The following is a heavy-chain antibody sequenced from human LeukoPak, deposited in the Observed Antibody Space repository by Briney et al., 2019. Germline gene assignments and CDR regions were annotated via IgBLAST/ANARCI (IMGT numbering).Heavy chain of an antibody. V-gene: IGHV5-51*01. CDR1: GYSFTNYW. D-gene: IGHD6-6*01. Sequence: GESLKISCNGSGYSFTNYWIGWVRQMRGKGLEWMGIIYPGDSDTRYSPSLQGQVIISADKSISTAYLQWSSLKASDTAMYYCAKVGYSSSSDYWGQGTLVTVSS. CDR2: IYPGDSDT. J-gene: IGHJ4*02. CDR3: AKVGYSSSSDY.